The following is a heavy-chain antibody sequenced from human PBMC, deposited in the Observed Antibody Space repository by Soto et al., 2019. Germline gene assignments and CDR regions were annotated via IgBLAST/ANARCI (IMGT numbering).Heavy chain of an antibody. CDR1: GFTFNDFE. J-gene: IGHJ4*02. CDR3: ARGFGRFNY. CDR2: IDGSGATK. Sequence: EVQLLESGGGLVQPGGSLRLSCGVSGFTFNDFEMNWVRQAPGKGPEWLAYIDGSGATKKYADSVRGRFTISRDNPNNSLLLQMSSLCAADTAIYYCARGFGRFNYWGQGTLVSVSS. V-gene: IGHV3-48*03. D-gene: IGHD3-10*01.